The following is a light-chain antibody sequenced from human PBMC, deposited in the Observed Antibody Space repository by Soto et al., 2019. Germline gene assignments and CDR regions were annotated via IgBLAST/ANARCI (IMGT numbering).Light chain of an antibody. V-gene: IGKV3-20*01. CDR3: QQYGSSPQVT. CDR2: GAS. J-gene: IGKJ4*01. Sequence: EIVLTQSPGTLSLSPGERATLSCRASQSVSSSYLAWYQQKPGQAPRLLIYGASSRATGIPDRFSGSGSGTYFTLTISRLEPEGFAVYYCQQYGSSPQVTFGGGTKVEIK. CDR1: QSVSSSY.